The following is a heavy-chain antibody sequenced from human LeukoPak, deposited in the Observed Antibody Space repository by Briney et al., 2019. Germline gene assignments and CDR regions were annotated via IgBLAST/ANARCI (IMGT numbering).Heavy chain of an antibody. CDR2: FTNSGYNT. CDR1: GFSFSSYT. D-gene: IGHD2-2*01. CDR3: ARVPSGCYACDFDY. V-gene: IGHV3-23*01. J-gene: IGHJ4*02. Sequence: GGSLRLSCAASGFSFSSYTMSWVRQAPGKGLEWVSSFTNSGYNTYYADSVKGRFSISRDNSQNTLYLQMNSLRAEDTALYYCARVPSGCYACDFDYWGQGTLVTVSS.